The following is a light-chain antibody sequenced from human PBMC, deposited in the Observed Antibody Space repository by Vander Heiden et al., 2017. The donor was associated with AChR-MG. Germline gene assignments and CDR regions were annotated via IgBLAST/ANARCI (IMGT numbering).Light chain of an antibody. J-gene: IGLJ1*01. CDR1: SSDVGSYNL. Sequence: QSITISCTGTSSDVGSYNLVSWNQQHPGKAPKLMIYEDTKRPSGVSDRFSGSKSGNTASLTISGLQAEDEADYYCCSYAGNTTPYVFGTGTKVTVL. CDR2: EDT. V-gene: IGLV2-23*01. CDR3: CSYAGNTTPYV.